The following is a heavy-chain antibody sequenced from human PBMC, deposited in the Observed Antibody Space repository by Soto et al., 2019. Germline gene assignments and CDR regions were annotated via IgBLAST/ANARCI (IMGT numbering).Heavy chain of an antibody. CDR1: GGSISSYY. CDR3: ARGGSYMVATGGYYFDY. D-gene: IGHD5-12*01. CDR2: IYYSGST. V-gene: IGHV4-59*01. J-gene: IGHJ4*02. Sequence: PSETLSLTCTVSGGSISSYYWSWIRQPPGKGLEWIGYIYYSGSTNYNPSLKSRVTISVDTSKNQFSLKLSSVTAADTAVYYCARGGSYMVATGGYYFDYWGQGTLVTVS.